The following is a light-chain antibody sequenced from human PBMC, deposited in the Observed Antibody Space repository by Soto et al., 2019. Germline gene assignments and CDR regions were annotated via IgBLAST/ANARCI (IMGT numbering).Light chain of an antibody. CDR3: PQYNNLPQT. J-gene: IGKJ1*01. CDR1: QSVSSSY. Sequence: EIVLKKSPCTLSMSPGERATLSCRASQSVSSSYLAWYQQKPGQAPRLLIYGASSRATGIPDRFSGSGSGTDFTLTISRLEPEDFAVYYCPQYNNLPQTSGQGTKVDIK. CDR2: GAS. V-gene: IGKV3-20*01.